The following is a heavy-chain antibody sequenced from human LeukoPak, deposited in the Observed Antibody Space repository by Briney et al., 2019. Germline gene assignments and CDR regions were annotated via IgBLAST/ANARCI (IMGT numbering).Heavy chain of an antibody. D-gene: IGHD4-11*01. CDR2: IYYSGST. CDR1: GSSISSSSYY. V-gene: IGHV4-39*01. Sequence: SETLSLTCTVSGSSISSSSYYWGWIRQPPGKGLEWIGSIYYSGSTYYSPSLKSRVTISVDTSKNQFSLKLSSVTAADTAVYYCARLDYSDYYYYYMDVWGKGTTVTVSS. J-gene: IGHJ6*03. CDR3: ARLDYSDYYYYYMDV.